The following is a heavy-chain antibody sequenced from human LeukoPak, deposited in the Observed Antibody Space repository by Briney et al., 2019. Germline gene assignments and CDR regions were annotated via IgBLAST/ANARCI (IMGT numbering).Heavy chain of an antibody. D-gene: IGHD1-26*01. CDR3: AKRWELRRGAFDI. CDR1: GFTFSSYA. Sequence: GGSLRLSCAASGFTFSSYAMSWVRQAPGKGLEWVSAISGSGTSTYYADSVKGRFTISRDNSKNTLYLQMNSLRAEDTAVYYCAKRWELRRGAFDIWGQGTMVTVSS. CDR2: ISGSGTST. J-gene: IGHJ3*02. V-gene: IGHV3-23*01.